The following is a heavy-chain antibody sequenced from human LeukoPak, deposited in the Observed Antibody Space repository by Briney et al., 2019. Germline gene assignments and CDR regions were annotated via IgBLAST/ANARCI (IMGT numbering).Heavy chain of an antibody. V-gene: IGHV1-2*02. J-gene: IGHJ4*02. CDR2: INPNSGGT. D-gene: IGHD6-13*01. CDR3: ARASVSSSWYGVDY. CDR1: GYTFTGYY. Sequence: ASVKVSCKASGYTFTGYYMHWVRQAPGQGLEWMGWINPNSGGTNYAQKFQGRVTMTGDTSISTAYMELSRLRSDDTAAYYCARASVSSSWYGVDYWGQGTLVTVSS.